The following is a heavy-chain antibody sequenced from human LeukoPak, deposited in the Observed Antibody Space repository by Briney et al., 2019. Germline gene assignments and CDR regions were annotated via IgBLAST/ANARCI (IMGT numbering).Heavy chain of an antibody. D-gene: IGHD2-15*01. J-gene: IGHJ3*02. CDR2: ISSSGSTI. V-gene: IGHV3-11*04. CDR3: ARDPTCSGGSCYLRGAFDI. Sequence: AGGSLRLSCAASGFTFSDYYMSWIRQAPGKGLEWVSYISSSGSTIYYADSVKGRFTISRDNAKNSLHLQMNSRRAEDTAVYYCARDPTCSGGSCYLRGAFDIWGQGTMVTVSS. CDR1: GFTFSDYY.